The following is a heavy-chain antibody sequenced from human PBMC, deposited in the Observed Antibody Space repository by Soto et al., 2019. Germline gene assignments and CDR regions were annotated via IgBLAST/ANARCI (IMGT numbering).Heavy chain of an antibody. CDR2: ISYDGSNK. D-gene: IGHD3-3*01. CDR3: AKKKPYYDFWSGYYTDYYFDY. J-gene: IGHJ4*02. CDR1: GFTFSSYG. V-gene: IGHV3-30*18. Sequence: GGSLRLSCAASGFTFSSYGMHWVRQAPGKGLEWVAVISYDGSNKYYADSVKGRFTISRDNSKNTLYLQMNSLRAEDTAVYYCAKKKPYYDFWSGYYTDYYFDYWGQGTLVTVSS.